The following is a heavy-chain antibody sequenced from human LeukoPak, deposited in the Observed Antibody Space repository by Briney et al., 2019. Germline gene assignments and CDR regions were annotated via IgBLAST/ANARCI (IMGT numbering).Heavy chain of an antibody. Sequence: WIRQPPGKGLEWVSAISWNSGSIGYADSVKGRFTISRDNAKNSLYLQMNSLRAEDTAVYYCARAGGDSLDYWGQGTLVTVSS. J-gene: IGHJ4*02. CDR2: ISWNSGSI. V-gene: IGHV3-9*01. D-gene: IGHD4-23*01. CDR3: ARAGGDSLDY.